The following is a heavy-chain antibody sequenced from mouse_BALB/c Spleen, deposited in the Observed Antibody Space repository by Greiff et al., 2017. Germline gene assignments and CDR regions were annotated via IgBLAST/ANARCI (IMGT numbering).Heavy chain of an antibody. Sequence: QVQLKQSGAELVRPGTSVKVSCKASGCAFTNYLIEWVKQRPGQGLEWIGVINPGSGGTSYNQKFKGKATLTVDKSSSTAYMQLKSLTSEDSAVYYCARLATATYFDVWGAGTTVTVSS. D-gene: IGHD1-2*01. CDR3: ARLATATYFDV. CDR2: INPGSGGT. V-gene: IGHV1-54*01. J-gene: IGHJ1*01. CDR1: GCAFTNYL.